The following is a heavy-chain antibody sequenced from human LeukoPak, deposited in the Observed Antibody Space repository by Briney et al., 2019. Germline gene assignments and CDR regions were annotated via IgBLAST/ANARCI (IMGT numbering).Heavy chain of an antibody. V-gene: IGHV1-18*01. D-gene: IGHD1-26*01. CDR3: ARGRDPRGSYYYYYYYMDV. CDR2: ISAYNGNT. Sequence: ASVKVSCKASGYTFTSYGISWVRQAPGQGLEWMGWISAYNGNTNYAQKLQGRVTMTTDTSTSTAYMELRSLRSEDTAVYYCARGRDPRGSYYYYYYYMDVWGKGTTVTISS. CDR1: GYTFTSYG. J-gene: IGHJ6*03.